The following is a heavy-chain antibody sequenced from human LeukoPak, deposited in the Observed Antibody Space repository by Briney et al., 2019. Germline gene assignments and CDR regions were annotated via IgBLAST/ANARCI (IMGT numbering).Heavy chain of an antibody. V-gene: IGHV1-18*01. J-gene: IGHJ4*02. D-gene: IGHD3-9*01. CDR2: ISAYNGNT. Sequence: ASVKVSCKASGYTFSSYGITWVRQPPGQGLEWMGWISAYNGNTNFAQKLQGRVTMTTDTSTSTAYMELRGLRSDDTAVYYCARVVTLTGRCFDYWGQGTLVTVSS. CDR3: ARVVTLTGRCFDY. CDR1: GYTFSSYG.